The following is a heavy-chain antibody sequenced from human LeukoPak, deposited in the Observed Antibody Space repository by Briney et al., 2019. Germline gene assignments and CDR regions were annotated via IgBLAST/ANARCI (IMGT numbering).Heavy chain of an antibody. Sequence: SETLSLTCAVYGGSLSAYYWSWIRQPPGKGLEWIGEINHSGSTNYNPSLKSRVTISVDTSKNQFSLKLSSVTAADTAVYYCARVLVITNAIDYWGQGTLVTVSS. CDR1: GGSLSAYY. CDR3: ARVLVITNAIDY. CDR2: INHSGST. J-gene: IGHJ4*02. D-gene: IGHD3-22*01. V-gene: IGHV4-34*01.